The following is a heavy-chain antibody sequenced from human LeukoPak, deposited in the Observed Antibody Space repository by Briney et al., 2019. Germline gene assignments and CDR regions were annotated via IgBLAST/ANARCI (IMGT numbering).Heavy chain of an antibody. J-gene: IGHJ4*02. CDR1: GFTFSSYA. CDR2: ISGSGGST. D-gene: IGHD6-13*01. V-gene: IGHV3-23*01. CDR3: ARADSNWHLYYFNY. Sequence: GGSLRLSCAASGFTFSSYAVNWVRLAPGKGLEWVSGISGSGGSTYYADSVKGRFTISRDNSKNTLYVQMNSLRAEDTAVYYCARADSNWHLYYFNYWGQGALVTVSS.